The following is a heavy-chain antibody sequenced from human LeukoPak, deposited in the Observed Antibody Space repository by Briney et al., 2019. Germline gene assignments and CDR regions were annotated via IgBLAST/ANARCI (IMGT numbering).Heavy chain of an antibody. CDR1: GGSFSGYY. CDR2: IYYSGST. V-gene: IGHV4-34*01. J-gene: IGHJ4*02. Sequence: SETLSLTCAVYGGSFSGYYWSWIRQPPGKGLEWIGSIYYSGSTYYNPSLKSRVTISVDTSKNQFSLKLSSVTAADTAVYYCARRGFGGHFDYWGQGTLVTVSS. D-gene: IGHD3-10*01. CDR3: ARRGFGGHFDY.